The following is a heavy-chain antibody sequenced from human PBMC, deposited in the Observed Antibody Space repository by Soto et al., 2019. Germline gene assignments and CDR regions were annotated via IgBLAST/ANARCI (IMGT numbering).Heavy chain of an antibody. V-gene: IGHV1-69*01. CDR3: ATGVIWIGYFTVDY. J-gene: IGHJ4*02. D-gene: IGHD3-3*01. Sequence: QVQLVQSGAEVKKPGSSVKVSCKASGGTFGNSAINWVRQAPGQGLGWLGGFIPVFRTLTYAQKFQGRLTITADESTSTAYMALGSLTSEDTAVYYCATGVIWIGYFTVDYWGQGTLVTVSS. CDR2: FIPVFRTL. CDR1: GGTFGNSA.